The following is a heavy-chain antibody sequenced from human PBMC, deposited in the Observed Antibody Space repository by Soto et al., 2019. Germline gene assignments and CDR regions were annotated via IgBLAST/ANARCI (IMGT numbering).Heavy chain of an antibody. J-gene: IGHJ6*02. D-gene: IGHD1-26*01. V-gene: IGHV1-2*02. CDR2: INPNSGGT. Sequence: QVQLVQSGAEVKKPGASVKVSCKASGYTFTGYYMNWVRQAPGQGLEWMGWINPNSGGTNYAQKFKGRVTMTRDTSISTAYMELSRLRSDDTAVYYCASLVGATIYYYYGMDVWGQGTTVTVSS. CDR1: GYTFTGYY. CDR3: ASLVGATIYYYYGMDV.